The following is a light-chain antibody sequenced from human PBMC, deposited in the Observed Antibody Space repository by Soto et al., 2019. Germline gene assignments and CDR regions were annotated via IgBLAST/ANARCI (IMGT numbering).Light chain of an antibody. CDR3: QQLSHYPYT. CDR1: YDISSS. CDR2: DSY. Sequence: DIQMTQSPSSLFASVGHRVTITCRASYDISSSLAWYQQEPGKPPKLLIYDSYTLQTGVTSRFTGSGSGRKFTLTISGLQFGDFATYFCQQLSHYPYTFGQGTRLDIK. V-gene: IGKV1-9*01. J-gene: IGKJ5*01.